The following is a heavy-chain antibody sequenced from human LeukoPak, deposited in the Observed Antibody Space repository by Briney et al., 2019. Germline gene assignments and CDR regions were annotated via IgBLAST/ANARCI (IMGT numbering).Heavy chain of an antibody. CDR3: ARGNVAAAGIFYYYYGMDV. J-gene: IGHJ6*04. V-gene: IGHV1-2*04. CDR2: INPNSGGT. CDR1: GYTCTGYY. Sequence: ASAKVSCKASGYTCTGYYMHWVRQAPGQGLEGMGWINPNSGGTNYAQKFQGWVTMTRDTSISTAYMELSRLRSDDTAVYYCARGNVAAAGIFYYYYGMDVWGKGTTVTVSS. D-gene: IGHD6-13*01.